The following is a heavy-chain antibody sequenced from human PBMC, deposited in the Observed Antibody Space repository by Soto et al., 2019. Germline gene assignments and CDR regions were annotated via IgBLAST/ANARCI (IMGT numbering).Heavy chain of an antibody. V-gene: IGHV4-59*01. Sequence: SETLSLTCTVSGGSISSYYWSWIRQPPGKGLEWIGYIYYSGSTNYNPSLKSRVTISVDTSKNQFSLKLSSVTAADTAVYYCASTPMVRGVNPVYAFDIWGQGTLVTVSS. J-gene: IGHJ4*02. D-gene: IGHD3-10*01. CDR3: ASTPMVRGVNPVYAFDI. CDR2: IYYSGST. CDR1: GGSISSYY.